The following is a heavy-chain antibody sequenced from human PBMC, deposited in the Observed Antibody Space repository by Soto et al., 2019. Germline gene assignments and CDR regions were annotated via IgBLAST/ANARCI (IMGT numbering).Heavy chain of an antibody. CDR1: AFPFSSFA. J-gene: IGHJ4*02. D-gene: IGHD3-22*01. CDR3: ARDYYSDDSGRFDY. V-gene: IGHV3-30-3*01. CDR2: ILYDGSNK. Sequence: GGSLRLSCAVSAFPFSSFAMHWVRQAPDKGLEWVAKILYDGSNKYYADSVKGRFIISRDNSKNTLYLQMNSLRAEDTAVYYCARDYYSDDSGRFDYWGQGTLVTASS.